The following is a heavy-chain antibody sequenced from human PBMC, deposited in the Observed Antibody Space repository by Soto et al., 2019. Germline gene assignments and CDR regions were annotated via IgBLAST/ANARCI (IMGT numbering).Heavy chain of an antibody. CDR3: ARRLSSQLVGVDHYYFDY. D-gene: IGHD6-6*01. CDR1: GGSISTSISSSNYY. J-gene: IGHJ4*02. V-gene: IGHV4-39*01. CDR2: IYHTGNT. Sequence: QLQLQESGPGLVEPSETLSLTCTVSGGSISTSISSSNYYWGWIRQSPGKGLEWIGSIYHTGNTYYNPSLESRVTIPVDTSKNQFSLKLSSVTAADTAVYYCARRLSSQLVGVDHYYFDYWGQGTLVTVAS.